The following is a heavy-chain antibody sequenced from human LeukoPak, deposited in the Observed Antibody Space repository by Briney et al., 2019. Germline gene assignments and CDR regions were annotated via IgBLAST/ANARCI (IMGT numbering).Heavy chain of an antibody. D-gene: IGHD2-2*02. CDR1: GGSLSGYY. V-gene: IGHV4-34*01. Sequence: PSETLSLTCAVYGGSLSGYYWSWLRQPPGKGLEWIGEIKYSGSTNYNPSLKSRVTISVDTSKNQFSLKLSSVTAADTAVYYCARRSYQLLYGYYYYHMDVWGKGTTVIVSS. J-gene: IGHJ6*03. CDR2: IKYSGST. CDR3: ARRSYQLLYGYYYYHMDV.